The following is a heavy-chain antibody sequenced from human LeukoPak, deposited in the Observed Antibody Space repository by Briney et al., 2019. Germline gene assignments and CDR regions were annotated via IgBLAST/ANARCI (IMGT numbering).Heavy chain of an antibody. CDR3: ARYWGPYDNSGAYFDY. D-gene: IGHD3-22*01. Sequence: SETVSLTFTCSGYSISSSRYYGVCLRGPPGKGREWIATSYYTGSTYYNQYIKSRVTISVDTSKHKFSLKLSSVTAAHTAMYYCARYWGPYDNSGAYFDYWGQGTLVNVSS. J-gene: IGHJ4*02. V-gene: IGHV4-39*01. CDR2: SYYTGST. CDR1: GYSISSSRYY.